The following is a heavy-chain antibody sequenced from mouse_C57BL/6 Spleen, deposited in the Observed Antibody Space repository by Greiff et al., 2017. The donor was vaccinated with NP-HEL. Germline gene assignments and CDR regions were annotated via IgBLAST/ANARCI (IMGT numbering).Heavy chain of an antibody. CDR3: ARSLGDYFRYYFDY. V-gene: IGHV5-17*01. J-gene: IGHJ2*01. D-gene: IGHD2-4*01. CDR2: ISSGSSTI. CDR1: GFTFSDYG. Sequence: EVKLVESGGGLVKPGGSLKLSCAASGFTFSDYGMHWVRQAPEKGLEWVAYISSGSSTIFYADTVKGRFTFSRDNAKNTLFLQMTSLRSEDTAMYYCARSLGDYFRYYFDYWGQGTTLTVSS.